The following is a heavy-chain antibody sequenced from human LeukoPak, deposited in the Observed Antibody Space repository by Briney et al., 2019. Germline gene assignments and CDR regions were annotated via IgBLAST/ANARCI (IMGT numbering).Heavy chain of an antibody. CDR1: GFTFRNYA. Sequence: PGGSLRLSCAASGFTFRNYAMSWVRQAPGKGLEWVSALSAGGGSTHYADSVKGRFTISRDNSKNTLYLQMNSLGVEDTAVYYCATPIRDRYCSGGSCYSPFDFWGQGTLVTVSS. J-gene: IGHJ4*02. V-gene: IGHV3-23*01. CDR2: LSAGGGST. CDR3: ATPIRDRYCSGGSCYSPFDF. D-gene: IGHD2-15*01.